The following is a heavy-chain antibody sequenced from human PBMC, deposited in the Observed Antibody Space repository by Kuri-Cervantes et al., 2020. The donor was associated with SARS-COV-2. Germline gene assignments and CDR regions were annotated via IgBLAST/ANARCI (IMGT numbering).Heavy chain of an antibody. D-gene: IGHD3-10*01. CDR2: IYFSGQT. V-gene: IGHV4/OR15-8*02. CDR3: ARDPYRGESTFDY. CDR1: GFTFSSYW. Sequence: ESLKISCAASGFTFSSYWMSWVRQAPGKGLEWIGKIYFSGQTHYSPSLKSRVTISLDTSKSQFSLSLNSLTAADTAVYFCARDPYRGESTFDYWGQGTLVTVSS. J-gene: IGHJ4*02.